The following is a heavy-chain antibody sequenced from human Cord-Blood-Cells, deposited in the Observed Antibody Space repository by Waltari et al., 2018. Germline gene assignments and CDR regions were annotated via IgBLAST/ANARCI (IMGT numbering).Heavy chain of an antibody. D-gene: IGHD3-3*01. CDR1: GGTFSSYA. J-gene: IGHJ3*02. V-gene: IGHV1-69*01. CDR2: IIPIFGKA. CDR3: ARNSRDDFWSGYYDAFDI. Sequence: QVQLVQSGAEVKKPGSSVKVSCKASGGTFSSYAISWVRQAPGQGLEWMGGIIPIFGKANYAQKFQGRVTITADESTSTAYMELSSLRSEDTAVYYCARNSRDDFWSGYYDAFDIWGQGTMVTVSS.